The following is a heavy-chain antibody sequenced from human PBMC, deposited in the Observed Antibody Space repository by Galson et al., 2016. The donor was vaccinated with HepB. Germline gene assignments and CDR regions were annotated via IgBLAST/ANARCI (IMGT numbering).Heavy chain of an antibody. CDR1: GFTFSSYT. CDR2: ISSRSTYI. CDR3: ARDYGGTSGFFDY. J-gene: IGHJ4*02. Sequence: SLRLSCAVSGFTFSSYTMNWVRQAPGKGLEWVSSISSRSTYICYADSVKGRFTISRDSAKNSLYLQMNSLRAEDTAVYYCARDYGGTSGFFDYWGQGTPVTVSS. V-gene: IGHV3-21*01. D-gene: IGHD4-23*01.